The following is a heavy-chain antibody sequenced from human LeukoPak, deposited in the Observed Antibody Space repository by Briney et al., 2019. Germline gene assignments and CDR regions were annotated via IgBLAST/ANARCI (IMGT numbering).Heavy chain of an antibody. CDR1: GYTFTSYY. D-gene: IGHD1-26*01. Sequence: ASVKVSCKASGYTFTSYYMHWVRQAPGQGLEWMGIINPSGGSTSYAQKFQGRVTMTRDTSTSTVYMELSSLRSEDTAVYYCAGEIVGATYFDYWGQGALVTVSS. CDR2: INPSGGST. V-gene: IGHV1-46*01. CDR3: AGEIVGATYFDY. J-gene: IGHJ4*02.